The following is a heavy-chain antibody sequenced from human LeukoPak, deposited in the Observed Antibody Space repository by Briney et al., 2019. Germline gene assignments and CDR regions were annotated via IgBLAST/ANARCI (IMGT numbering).Heavy chain of an antibody. Sequence: SETLSLTCAVSGGSISSGGYSWSWIRQPSGKGLEWIGSIYYNGSTYYNPSLKSRVTISVDTSKNQFSLKLSSVTAADTAVYYCARDVGGGSSWYVDYWGQGTLVTVSS. CDR2: IYYNGST. V-gene: IGHV4-30-4*07. CDR3: ARDVGGGSSWYVDY. CDR1: GGSISSGGYS. D-gene: IGHD6-13*01. J-gene: IGHJ4*02.